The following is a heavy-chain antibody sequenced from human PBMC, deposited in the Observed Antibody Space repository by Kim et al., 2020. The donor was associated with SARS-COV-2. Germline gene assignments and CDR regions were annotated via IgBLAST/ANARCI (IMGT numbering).Heavy chain of an antibody. Sequence: SETLSLTCTVSGGSISSSSYYWGWIRQPPGKGLEWIGSIYYSGSTYYNPSLKSRVTISVDTSKNQFSLKLSSVTAADTAVYYCARSYYGSGSYADYWGQGTLVTVSS. J-gene: IGHJ4*02. CDR1: GGSISSSSYY. CDR2: IYYSGST. D-gene: IGHD3-10*01. CDR3: ARSYYGSGSYADY. V-gene: IGHV4-39*01.